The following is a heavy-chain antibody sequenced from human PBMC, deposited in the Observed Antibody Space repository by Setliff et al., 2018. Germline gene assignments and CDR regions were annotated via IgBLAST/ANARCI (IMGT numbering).Heavy chain of an antibody. CDR1: GGSLSNYY. CDR2: INHSGST. CDR3: ARVDFTMLQGVLGQ. D-gene: IGHD3-10*01. V-gene: IGHV4-34*01. J-gene: IGHJ1*01. Sequence: SETLSLTCTVYGGSLSNYYWSWIRQPPGKGLEWIVEINHSGSTNYNPSLSGRVTISIDTSKNQFSLRLTSVTAADTAVYYCARVDFTMLQGVLGQWGQGTLVTVSS.